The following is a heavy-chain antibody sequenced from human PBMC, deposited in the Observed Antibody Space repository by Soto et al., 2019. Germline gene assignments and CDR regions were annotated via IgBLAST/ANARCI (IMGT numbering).Heavy chain of an antibody. V-gene: IGHV4-31*03. CDR3: ARGEDAFFYYGLDV. Sequence: SETLSLTCTVSGGSVSSRSYYWTWIRQHPGKGLEWIGYIYYSGSTNYNPSLKSRVTISVDTSQNQFSLKLTSVTAADTAVYYCARGEDAFFYYGLDVWGQGITVTVSS. CDR1: GGSVSSRSYY. J-gene: IGHJ6*02. CDR2: IYYSGST.